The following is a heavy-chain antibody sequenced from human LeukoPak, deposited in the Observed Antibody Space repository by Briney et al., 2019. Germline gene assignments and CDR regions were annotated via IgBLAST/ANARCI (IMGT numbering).Heavy chain of an antibody. D-gene: IGHD5-24*01. J-gene: IGHJ4*02. V-gene: IGHV3-53*01. Sequence: GGSLRLSCAASGFIVSSNQMTWVRQAPGKGLEWVSIIYGSGSTYYADSVKGRFTISRDNSKNMVYLQLNSLRAEDTAIFYCVQIPGGGYWGQGTLVTVSS. CDR3: VQIPGGGY. CDR1: GFIVSSNQ. CDR2: IYGSGST.